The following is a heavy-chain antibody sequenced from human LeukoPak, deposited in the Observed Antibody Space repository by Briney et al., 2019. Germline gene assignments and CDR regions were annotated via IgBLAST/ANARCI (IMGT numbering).Heavy chain of an antibody. V-gene: IGHV4-30-4*08. CDR1: GGSISSGDYY. CDR3: ARTSFQVAALANFDY. Sequence: SETLSLTCTVSGGSISSGDYYWSWIRQPPGKGLEWIGYIYYSGSTYYNPSLKSRVTISVDTSKNQFSLKLSSVTAADTAVYYCARTSFQVAALANFDYWGQGTLVTVSS. J-gene: IGHJ4*02. D-gene: IGHD6-13*01. CDR2: IYYSGST.